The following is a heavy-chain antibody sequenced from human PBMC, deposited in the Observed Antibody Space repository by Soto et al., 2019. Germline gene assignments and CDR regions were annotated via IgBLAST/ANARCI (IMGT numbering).Heavy chain of an antibody. CDR1: GASISGSYYY. J-gene: IGHJ4*02. Sequence: SETLSLTCAVSGASISGSYYYWAWLRQSPGKGPEWIGSVFYTGFTSYNPSLESRVTVSVDTSKSQFSLKLSAVTAADTAVYYCATSQKGYNWNYFDHWGQGALVTVS. CDR3: ATSQKGYNWNYFDH. D-gene: IGHD1-20*01. CDR2: VFYTGFT. V-gene: IGHV4-39*01.